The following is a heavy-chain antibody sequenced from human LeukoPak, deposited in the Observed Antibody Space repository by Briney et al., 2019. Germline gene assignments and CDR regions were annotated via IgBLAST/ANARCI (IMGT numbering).Heavy chain of an antibody. CDR1: GFTFSSYS. CDR3: ARDTMVRGVIGY. CDR2: ISSSSSYI. D-gene: IGHD3-10*01. J-gene: IGHJ4*02. V-gene: IGHV3-21*01. Sequence: PGGSLRLSCAASGFTFSSYSMNWVRQAPGKGLEWVSSISSSSSYIYYADSVKGRFTISRDNAKNSLYLQVNSLRAEDTAVYYCARDTMVRGVIGYWGQGTLVTVSS.